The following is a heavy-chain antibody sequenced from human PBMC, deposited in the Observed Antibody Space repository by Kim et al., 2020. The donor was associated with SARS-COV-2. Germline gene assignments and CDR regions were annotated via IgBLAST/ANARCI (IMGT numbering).Heavy chain of an antibody. Sequence: VKGRFTISRDNSKNTLYLQMNSLRAEDTAVYYCAKDYHAYNWNYGNWFDPWGQGTLVTVSS. D-gene: IGHD1-7*01. V-gene: IGHV3-23*01. J-gene: IGHJ5*02. CDR3: AKDYHAYNWNYGNWFDP.